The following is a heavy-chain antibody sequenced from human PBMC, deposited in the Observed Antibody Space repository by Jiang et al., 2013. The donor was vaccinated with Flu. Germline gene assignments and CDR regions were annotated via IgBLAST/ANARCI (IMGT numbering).Heavy chain of an antibody. J-gene: IGHJ4*02. CDR3: ARVVVVPAGYYFDY. CDR1: GYTFNRYA. Sequence: QSGSELKKPGASVKVSCKASGYTFNRYAMNWVRQAPGQGLEWMGWINTNTGNPTYAQGFTGRFVFSLDTSVSTAYLQISSLKAEDTVVYYCARVVVVPAGYYFDYWGQGTLVTVSS. V-gene: IGHV7-4-1*02. D-gene: IGHD2-2*01. CDR2: INTNTGNP.